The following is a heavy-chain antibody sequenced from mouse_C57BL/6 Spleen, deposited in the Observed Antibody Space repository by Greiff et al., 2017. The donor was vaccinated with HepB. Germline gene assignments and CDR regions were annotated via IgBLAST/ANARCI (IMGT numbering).Heavy chain of an antibody. CDR1: GYAFSSSW. CDR3: ARVGWLLRYFDY. D-gene: IGHD2-3*01. V-gene: IGHV1-82*01. CDR2: IYPGDGDT. Sequence: QVQLQQSGPELVKPGASVKISCKASGYAFSSSWMNWVKQRPGKGLEWIGRIYPGDGDTNYNGKFKGKATLTADKSSSTAYMQLSSLTSEDSAVYFCARVGWLLRYFDYWGQGTTLTVSS. J-gene: IGHJ2*01.